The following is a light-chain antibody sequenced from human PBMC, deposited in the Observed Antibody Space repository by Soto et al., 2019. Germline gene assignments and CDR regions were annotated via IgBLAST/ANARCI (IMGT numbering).Light chain of an antibody. CDR3: QSYDSSLSVVV. CDR2: GPS. CDR1: SSNIGAGYD. J-gene: IGLJ2*01. Sequence: QSVLTQPPSVSGAPGQRVTISCTGSSSNIGAGYDVHWYQQCPGTAPKLLIYGPSNRPSGVPDRFSASQSGTSASLAITGLQAEDEADYYCQSYDSSLSVVVFGGGTKLTVL. V-gene: IGLV1-40*01.